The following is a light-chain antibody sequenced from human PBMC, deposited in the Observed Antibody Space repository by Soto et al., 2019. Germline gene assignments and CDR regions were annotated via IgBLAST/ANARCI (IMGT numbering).Light chain of an antibody. J-gene: IGKJ2*01. CDR2: GAS. CDR3: QLYDSPSYA. V-gene: IGKV3-20*01. CDR1: QSITSSC. Sequence: ILLTQSTGTLSLSPGDRATLSCRASQSITSSCLAWYQQKPGQAPRLLIYGASRRATDIPDRFSGSGSGTDFTLTISRLEPEDFAVYYCQLYDSPSYAFGQGTKVDI.